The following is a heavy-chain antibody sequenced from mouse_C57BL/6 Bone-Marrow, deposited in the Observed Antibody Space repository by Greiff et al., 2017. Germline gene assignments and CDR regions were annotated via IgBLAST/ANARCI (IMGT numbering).Heavy chain of an antibody. D-gene: IGHD4-1*02. V-gene: IGHV14-4*01. CDR1: GFNIKDDY. CDR2: IDPENGDT. CDR3: TTDNWDDAY. Sequence: VQLKQSGAELVRPGASVKLSCTASGFNIKDDYMHWVKQRPEQGLEWIGWIDPENGDTEYASKFQGKATITANTSSNTAYLQLSSLTSESTAVYDCTTDNWDDAYWSQGTLVTVSA. J-gene: IGHJ3*01.